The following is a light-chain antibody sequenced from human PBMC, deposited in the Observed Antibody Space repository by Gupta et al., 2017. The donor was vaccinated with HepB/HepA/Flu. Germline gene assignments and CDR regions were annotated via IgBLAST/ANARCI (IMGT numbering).Light chain of an antibody. V-gene: IGLV2-23*02. J-gene: IGLJ3*02. CDR1: SSEIENYNL. Sequence: SCTGTSSEIENYNLVSWYQQHPDKAPQLIIYDVTKRPSGGSNRFSASKSGNTASLTISGLQAEDEADYYCCSYGDVGTWVFGGGTRLTVL. CDR2: DVT. CDR3: CSYGDVGTWV.